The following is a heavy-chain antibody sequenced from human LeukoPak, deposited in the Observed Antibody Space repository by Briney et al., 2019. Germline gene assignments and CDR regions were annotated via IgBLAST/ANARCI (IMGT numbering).Heavy chain of an antibody. CDR2: ITWNSGRL. V-gene: IGHV3-9*01. Sequence: GGSLRLSCTGSGFMFEHLAMHWVRQAPGMGLEWISGITWNSGRLDYADSVKGRFTISRDGDKKSLYLQMNSLRPEDTAVYFCAKGAQQFNYFDYWGPGTLVTVSS. CDR3: AKGAQQFNYFDY. D-gene: IGHD4-11*01. J-gene: IGHJ4*02. CDR1: GFMFEHLA.